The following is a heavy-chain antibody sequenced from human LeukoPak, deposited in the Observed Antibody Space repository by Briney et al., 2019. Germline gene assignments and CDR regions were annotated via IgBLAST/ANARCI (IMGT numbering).Heavy chain of an antibody. CDR1: GFTFSSYE. CDR2: ISSSSSTI. Sequence: PGGSLRLSCAASGFTFSSYEMNWVRQAPGKGLEWVSYISSSSSTIYYADSVKGRFTISRDNAKNSLYLQMNSLRAEDTAVYYCARDSSGWYFRDAFDIWGQGTMVTVSS. J-gene: IGHJ3*02. CDR3: ARDSSGWYFRDAFDI. V-gene: IGHV3-48*01. D-gene: IGHD6-19*01.